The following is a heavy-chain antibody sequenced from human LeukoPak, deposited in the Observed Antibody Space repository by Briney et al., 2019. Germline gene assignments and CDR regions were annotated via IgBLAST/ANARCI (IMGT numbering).Heavy chain of an antibody. CDR2: IKQDGSEN. V-gene: IGHV3-7*01. CDR1: GFTFSSYW. CDR3: ARDLRYYYYYGMDV. J-gene: IGHJ6*02. Sequence: PGGSLRLSCAASGFTFSSYWMSWVRQAPGKGLEWVANIKQDGSENYYVDSVKGRFTISRDNAKNSLYLQMNSLRVEDTAVYYCARDLRYYYYYGMDVWGQGTTVTVSS.